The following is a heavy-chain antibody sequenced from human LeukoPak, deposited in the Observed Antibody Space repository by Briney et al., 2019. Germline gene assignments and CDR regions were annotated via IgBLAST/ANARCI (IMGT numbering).Heavy chain of an antibody. CDR2: ISWNSGSI. V-gene: IGHV3-9*03. CDR1: GFTFDDYA. J-gene: IGHJ4*02. CDR3: AKGQDSGYYFDYFDY. Sequence: GRSLRLSCAASGFTFDDYAMHWVRQAPGKGLEWVSGISWNSGSIGYADSVKGRFTISRDNAKNSLYLQMNSLRAEDMALYYCAKGQDSGYYFDYFDYWGQGTLVTVSS. D-gene: IGHD3-22*01.